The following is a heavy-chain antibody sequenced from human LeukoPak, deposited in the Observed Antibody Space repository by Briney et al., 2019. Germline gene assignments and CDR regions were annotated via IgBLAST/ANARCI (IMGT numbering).Heavy chain of an antibody. CDR2: ISAYNGNT. Sequence: ASVKVSCKASGYSFTSYGISWVRQAPGQGLEWMGWISAYNGNTNYAQKLQGRVTMTTDTSTSTAYMELRSLRSDDTAVYYCARDDRVSGYYYGMDVWGQGTTVTVSS. CDR1: GYSFTSYG. J-gene: IGHJ6*02. CDR3: ARDDRVSGYYYGMDV. V-gene: IGHV1-18*01.